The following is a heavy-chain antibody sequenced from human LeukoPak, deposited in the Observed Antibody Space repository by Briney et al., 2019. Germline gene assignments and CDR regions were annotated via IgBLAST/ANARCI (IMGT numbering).Heavy chain of an antibody. Sequence: SLRLSCAASGFTFDDYAMHWVRLAPGKGLEWVSGISWNSGSIGYADSVKGRFTISRDNAKNSLYLQMNSLRAEDTALYYCAKGGSYDFWSGYYLDYWGQGTLVTVS. CDR3: AKGGSYDFWSGYYLDY. CDR1: GFTFDDYA. D-gene: IGHD3-3*01. J-gene: IGHJ4*02. V-gene: IGHV3-9*01. CDR2: ISWNSGSI.